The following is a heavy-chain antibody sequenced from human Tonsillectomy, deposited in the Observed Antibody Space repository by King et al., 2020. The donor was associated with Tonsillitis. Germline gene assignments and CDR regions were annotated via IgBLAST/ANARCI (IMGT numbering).Heavy chain of an antibody. Sequence: VQLVESGAEVKKPGSSVKVSCKASGGTFSSYAISWVRQAPGQGLEWMGGIIPIFGTANYAQKFQGRVTITADESTSTAYMELSSLRSEATAVYYCARAAPGAHCSSTSSYGILPVYYYYGMDVWGQGTTVTVSS. CDR3: ARAAPGAHCSSTSSYGILPVYYYYGMDV. J-gene: IGHJ6*02. V-gene: IGHV1-69*01. CDR1: GGTFSSYA. D-gene: IGHD2-2*01. CDR2: IIPIFGTA.